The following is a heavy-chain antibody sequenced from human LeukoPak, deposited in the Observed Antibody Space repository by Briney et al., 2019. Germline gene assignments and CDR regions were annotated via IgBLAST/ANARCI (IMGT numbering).Heavy chain of an antibody. D-gene: IGHD5-24*01. Sequence: SETLSLTCTVSGGSVSSGSYYWSWIRQPPGKGLGWIGYIYYSGSTNYNPSLKSRVTISVDTSKNQFSLKLSSVTAADTAVYYCARDGDGYNSFDYWGQGTLVTVSS. CDR3: ARDGDGYNSFDY. J-gene: IGHJ4*02. CDR1: GGSVSSGSYY. CDR2: IYYSGST. V-gene: IGHV4-61*01.